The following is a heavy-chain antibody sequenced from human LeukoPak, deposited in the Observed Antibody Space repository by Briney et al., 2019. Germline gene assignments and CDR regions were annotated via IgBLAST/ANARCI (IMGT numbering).Heavy chain of an antibody. CDR3: ARDYYDSSGYLVY. V-gene: IGHV1-2*02. CDR2: INPNSGGT. J-gene: IGHJ4*02. Sequence: GASVKVSCKASGYTFTGYYMHWVRQAPGQGLEWMGWINPNSGGTNYAQKFQGRVTMTRDTSISTAYMELSRLRSDDTAVYYCARDYYDSSGYLVYWGQGTLVTVSS. CDR1: GYTFTGYY. D-gene: IGHD3-22*01.